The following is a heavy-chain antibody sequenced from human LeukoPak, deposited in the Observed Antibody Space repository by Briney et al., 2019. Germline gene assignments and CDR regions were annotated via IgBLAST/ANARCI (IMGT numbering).Heavy chain of an antibody. CDR1: GYTFTGYY. Sequence: ASVKVSCKASGYTFTGYYMHWVRQAPGQGLEWMGLINPTGGSTGYAQKFQGRVTMTRDMSTSTDYVELGSLRSEDTAIYYCARDNSVGDNAWWFDPWGQGTLVTVSS. CDR2: INPTGGST. D-gene: IGHD1-26*01. J-gene: IGHJ5*02. CDR3: ARDNSVGDNAWWFDP. V-gene: IGHV1-46*01.